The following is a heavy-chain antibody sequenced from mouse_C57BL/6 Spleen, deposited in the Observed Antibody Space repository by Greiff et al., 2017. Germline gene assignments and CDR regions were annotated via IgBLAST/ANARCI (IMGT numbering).Heavy chain of an antibody. CDR1: GYTFTSYW. CDR2: IYPGSGST. Sequence: QVQLQQPGAELVKPGASVKMSCKASGYTFTSYWITWVKQRPGQGLEWIGDIYPGSGSTNYNEKFKSKATLTVDTSSSTAYMQLSSLTSEDSSVYYCARVASSGSYAMDYWGQGTSVTVSS. D-gene: IGHD3-2*02. CDR3: ARVASSGSYAMDY. J-gene: IGHJ4*01. V-gene: IGHV1-55*01.